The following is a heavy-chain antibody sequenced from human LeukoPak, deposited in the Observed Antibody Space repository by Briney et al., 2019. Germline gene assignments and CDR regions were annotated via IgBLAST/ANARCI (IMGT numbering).Heavy chain of an antibody. J-gene: IGHJ4*02. D-gene: IGHD3-22*01. CDR1: GYSISSGYY. Sequence: PSETLSLTCAVSGYSISSGYYWGWIRQPPGKGLEWIGSIHHSGSTYYNPSLKSRVTISVDTSRNQFSLKLSPVTAADTAVYYCAGDSSGYYYGYWGQGTLVTVSS. CDR3: AGDSSGYYYGY. V-gene: IGHV4-38-2*01. CDR2: IHHSGST.